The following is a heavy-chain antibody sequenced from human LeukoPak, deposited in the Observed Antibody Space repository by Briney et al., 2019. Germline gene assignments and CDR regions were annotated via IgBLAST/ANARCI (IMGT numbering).Heavy chain of an antibody. D-gene: IGHD1-26*01. CDR1: GGTFSSYA. J-gene: IGHJ4*02. Sequence: GASVKVSCKASGGTFSSYAISWVRQAPGQGLEWMGGIIPNSGGTNYAQKFQGRVTMTRDTSIGTAYMELSRLRSDDTAVYYCARRTLVGATHFDYWGQGTLVTVSS. V-gene: IGHV1-2*02. CDR3: ARRTLVGATHFDY. CDR2: IIPNSGGT.